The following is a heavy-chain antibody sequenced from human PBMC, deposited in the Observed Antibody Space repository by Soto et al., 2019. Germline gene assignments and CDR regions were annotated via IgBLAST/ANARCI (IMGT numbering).Heavy chain of an antibody. D-gene: IGHD3-10*01. CDR1: GFSLSTSGVG. CDR2: IYWDDDK. V-gene: IGHV2-5*02. J-gene: IGHJ6*03. CDR3: ARFGELFAGRYDYYYTDV. Sequence: QITLKESGPTLVKPTQTLTLTCTFSGFSLSTSGVGVGWIRQPPGNALEWLALIYWDDDKRYSPALKGSLTIIKDTSKNQVVLTVTYMDPMDTATDYLARFGELFAGRYDYYYTDVGGKGTTVTVS.